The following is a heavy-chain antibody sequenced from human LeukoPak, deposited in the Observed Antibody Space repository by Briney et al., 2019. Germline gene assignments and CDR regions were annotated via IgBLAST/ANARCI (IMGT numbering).Heavy chain of an antibody. Sequence: SVKVSCKASGGTFSSYAISWVRQAPGQGLEWMGGIIPIFGTANYAQKFQGRVTITTDESTSTAYMELSSLRSEDTAVYCCAEGRYSSFYYYYYYMDVWGKGTTVTVSS. CDR1: GGTFSSYA. V-gene: IGHV1-69*05. CDR3: AEGRYSSFYYYYYYMDV. D-gene: IGHD6-13*01. J-gene: IGHJ6*03. CDR2: IIPIFGTA.